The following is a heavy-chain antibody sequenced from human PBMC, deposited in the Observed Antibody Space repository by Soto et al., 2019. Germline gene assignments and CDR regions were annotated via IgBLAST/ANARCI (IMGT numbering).Heavy chain of an antibody. Sequence: GGSLRLSCAASGFTFSSYEMNWVRQAPGKGLEWVSYISSSGSTIYYADSVKGRFTISRDNAKNSLYLQMNSLRAEDTAVYYCARDERFLEWVDAFDIWGQGTMVTVSS. D-gene: IGHD3-3*01. CDR2: ISSSGSTI. V-gene: IGHV3-48*03. CDR1: GFTFSSYE. J-gene: IGHJ3*02. CDR3: ARDERFLEWVDAFDI.